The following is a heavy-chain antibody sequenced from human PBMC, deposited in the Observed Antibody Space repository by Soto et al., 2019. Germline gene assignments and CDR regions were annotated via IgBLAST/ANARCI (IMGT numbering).Heavy chain of an antibody. D-gene: IGHD5-12*01. CDR3: ARGDGYSGYVYWFDP. CDR2: ISAYSGNT. V-gene: IGHV1-18*01. CDR1: GYTFTSYG. J-gene: IGHJ5*02. Sequence: GASVKVSCKASGYTFTSYGISWVRQAPVQGLEWMGWISAYSGNTNYAQKLQGRVTMTTDTSTSTAYMELRSLRSDDTAVYYSARGDGYSGYVYWFDPWGQGTLVTVSS.